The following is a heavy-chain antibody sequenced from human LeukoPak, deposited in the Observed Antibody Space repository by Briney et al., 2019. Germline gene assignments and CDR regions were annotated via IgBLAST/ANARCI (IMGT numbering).Heavy chain of an antibody. D-gene: IGHD3-22*01. CDR3: ARGPDGRGVPAAGGSGYYYGTLDY. Sequence: SVKVSCKAPGGTFSSYAISWVRQAPGQGLEWMGRIIPILGIANYAQKFQGRVTITADKSTSTAYMELSSLRSEDTAVYYCARGPDGRGVPAAGGSGYYYGTLDYWGQGTLVTVSS. CDR1: GGTFSSYA. CDR2: IIPILGIA. J-gene: IGHJ4*02. V-gene: IGHV1-69*04.